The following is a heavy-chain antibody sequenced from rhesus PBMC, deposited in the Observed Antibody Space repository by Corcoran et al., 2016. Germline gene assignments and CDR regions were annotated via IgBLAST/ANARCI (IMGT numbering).Heavy chain of an antibody. J-gene: IGHJ4*01. CDR3: ARVDIAAGKYYFDY. V-gene: IGHV4-122*02. Sequence: QVHLQESGPGLVTPSETLSPTCAFTVGSISSGSYACSLIRPPPGHGLERIGYSFSCGITSSKPSLKRRVTIARDTSKNQFYLRLNCVTAADTAVYYCARVDIAAGKYYFDYWGQGVLVTVSS. CDR1: VGSISSGSYA. CDR2: SFSCGIT. D-gene: IGHD6-25*01.